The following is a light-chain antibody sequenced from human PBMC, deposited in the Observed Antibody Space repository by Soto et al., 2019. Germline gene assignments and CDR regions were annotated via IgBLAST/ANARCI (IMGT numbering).Light chain of an antibody. CDR1: SSNIGSNY. Sequence: QSVLTQPPSASGTPGQRVTISCSGSSSNIGSNYVYWYQQLPGTAPKLLIYSNNRRPSGVPDRFSGSKSGTSASLAISGLRSEDEADYYCAAWDDSLSVYVFGTGTKVTVL. V-gene: IGLV1-47*02. CDR3: AAWDDSLSVYV. J-gene: IGLJ1*01. CDR2: SNN.